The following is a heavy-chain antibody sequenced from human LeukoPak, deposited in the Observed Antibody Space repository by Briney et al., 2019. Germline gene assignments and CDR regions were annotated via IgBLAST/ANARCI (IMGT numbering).Heavy chain of an antibody. D-gene: IGHD6-13*01. CDR1: GYTFTSYD. V-gene: IGHV1-8*01. CDR2: MNPNSGNT. Sequence: ASVKVSCKASGYTFTSYDINWVRQATGQGLEWMGWMNPNSGNTGYAQKFQGGVTMTRNTSISTAYMELSSLRSEDTAVYYCARGRFVAAAGTGWFDPWGQGTLVTVSS. J-gene: IGHJ5*02. CDR3: ARGRFVAAAGTGWFDP.